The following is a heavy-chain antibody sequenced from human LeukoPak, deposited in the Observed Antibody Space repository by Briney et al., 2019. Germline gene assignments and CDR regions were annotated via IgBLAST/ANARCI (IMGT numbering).Heavy chain of an antibody. CDR1: GFTFSSYW. CDR3: ARASGSYAYYFDY. Sequence: GGSLRLSCAASGFTFSSYWMSWVRQAPGKGLEWVANIKQDGSEKYYVDSVKGRFTISRDNAKNSLYLQMNSLRAEDTAVYYGARASGSYAYYFDYWGQGTLVTVSS. V-gene: IGHV3-7*01. J-gene: IGHJ4*02. D-gene: IGHD1-26*01. CDR2: IKQDGSEK.